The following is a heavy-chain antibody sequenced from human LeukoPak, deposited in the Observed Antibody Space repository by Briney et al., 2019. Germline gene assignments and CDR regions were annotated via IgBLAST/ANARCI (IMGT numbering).Heavy chain of an antibody. CDR3: AKERRSSSLWHAFDY. Sequence: GGSLRLSCAASGFTFSRFWMSWVRQAPGKGLEWVSAISGSGGSTYYADSVKGRFTISRDNSKNTLYLQMNSLRAEDTAVYYCAKERRSSSLWHAFDYWGQGTLVTVSS. CDR2: ISGSGGST. J-gene: IGHJ4*02. V-gene: IGHV3-23*01. CDR1: GFTFSRFW. D-gene: IGHD6-13*01.